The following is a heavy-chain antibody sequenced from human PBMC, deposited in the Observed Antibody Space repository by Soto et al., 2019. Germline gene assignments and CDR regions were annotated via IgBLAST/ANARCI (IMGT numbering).Heavy chain of an antibody. J-gene: IGHJ5*02. V-gene: IGHV1-18*01. Sequence: AAVKVSCKASGYTFTSYAISWVRQAPGQGLEWMGWISAYNGNTNYAQKLQGRVTMTTDTSTSTAYMELRSLRSDDTAVYYCARDGNAQAKYYFGSGCYYRWGQGTLVTVSS. CDR2: ISAYNGNT. CDR1: GYTFTSYA. D-gene: IGHD3-10*01. CDR3: ARDGNAQAKYYFGSGCYYR.